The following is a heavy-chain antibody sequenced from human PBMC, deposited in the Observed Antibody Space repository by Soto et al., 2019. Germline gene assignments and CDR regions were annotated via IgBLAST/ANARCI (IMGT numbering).Heavy chain of an antibody. CDR2: ILSNDEK. CDR3: ARIRGLCRCGDCYFYYYGMDV. D-gene: IGHD2-21*02. CDR1: GFSLSDANMG. V-gene: IGHV2-26*01. J-gene: IGHJ6*02. Sequence: QVTLKESGPVLVKPTEPLTLTCTLSGFSLSDANMGVSWIRQSPGKALEWLAQILSNDEKVYSTYLESRLSISKDTSEGQVVRTMTNMAQVDTGTYYGARIRGLCRCGDCYFYYYGMDVWGQGATVTVSS.